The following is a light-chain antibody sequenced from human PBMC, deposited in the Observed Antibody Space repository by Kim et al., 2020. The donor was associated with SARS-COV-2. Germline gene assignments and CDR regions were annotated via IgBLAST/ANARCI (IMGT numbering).Light chain of an antibody. CDR3: QKYNSAPWT. Sequence: ASVGDGVTTTCRASQDIANSLAWYQQKPGTVPKVLIYAASTLQSGVPSRFSGSGSGTEFTLTIGSLQTEDVATYYCQKYNSAPWTFGPGTKVDIK. CDR1: QDIANS. V-gene: IGKV1-27*01. J-gene: IGKJ1*01. CDR2: AAS.